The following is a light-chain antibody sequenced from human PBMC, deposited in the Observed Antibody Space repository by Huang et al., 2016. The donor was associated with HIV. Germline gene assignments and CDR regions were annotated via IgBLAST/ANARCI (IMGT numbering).Light chain of an antibody. Sequence: DIQMTQSPSTLSASVGDRVTITCRASQSISSWLAWYQQEPGKAPKLLIYDASSLESGGPSRFSGSGSGTEFTLTISSLHPDNFATYYCQQYNSYPYTFGQGTKLEIK. J-gene: IGKJ2*01. V-gene: IGKV1-5*01. CDR1: QSISSW. CDR2: DAS. CDR3: QQYNSYPYT.